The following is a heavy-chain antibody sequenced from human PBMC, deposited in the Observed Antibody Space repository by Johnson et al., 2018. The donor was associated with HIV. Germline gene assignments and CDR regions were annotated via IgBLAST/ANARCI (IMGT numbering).Heavy chain of an antibody. CDR2: IKQDGTEK. Sequence: VQLVESGGGLVHPGGSLRLSCAASGFTFSSYWMSWVRQAPGKGLEWVANIKQDGTEKYYVDSVKGRFTISRDNVKNSLYLQMNSLRAEDTAVYFCARDPSLDAFDIWGQGTMVTVAS. V-gene: IGHV3-7*03. CDR1: GFTFSSYW. J-gene: IGHJ3*02. CDR3: ARDPSLDAFDI.